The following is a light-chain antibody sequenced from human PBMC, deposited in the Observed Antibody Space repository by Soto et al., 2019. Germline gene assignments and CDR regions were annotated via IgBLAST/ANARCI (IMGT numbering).Light chain of an antibody. CDR2: DAS. J-gene: IGKJ4*01. CDR1: QSVSSY. V-gene: IGKV3-11*01. CDR3: QQRYSWPLT. Sequence: EILLTHSPATLSLSPGERATLSCRASQSVSSYLAWYQQKPGQAPRLLIYDASDRASGIPARFSGSGSGTDFTLTISSLEPEDFAVYYCQQRYSWPLTFGGGTKVEIK.